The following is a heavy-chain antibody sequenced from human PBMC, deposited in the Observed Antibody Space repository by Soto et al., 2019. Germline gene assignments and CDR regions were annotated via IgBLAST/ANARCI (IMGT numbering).Heavy chain of an antibody. D-gene: IGHD3-16*01. V-gene: IGHV1-69*02. Sequence: QVQLVQSGAEVKKPGSSVKVSCKASGGTFSSYTISWVRQAPGQGLEWMGRIIPILGIANYAQKFQGRVTITADKSTSTAYMELSSLRSADPAVYYCARIQHYDDVDYWGQGNLVTVSS. CDR3: ARIQHYDDVDY. CDR2: IIPILGIA. CDR1: GGTFSSYT. J-gene: IGHJ4*02.